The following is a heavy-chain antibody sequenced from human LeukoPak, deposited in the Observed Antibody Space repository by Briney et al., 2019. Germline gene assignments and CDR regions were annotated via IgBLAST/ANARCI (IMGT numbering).Heavy chain of an antibody. J-gene: IGHJ4*02. CDR2: INHSGST. Sequence: SETLSLTCAVYGGSFSGYYWSWLRQPPGKGLEWIGEINHSGSTNYNPSLKSRVTISVDTSKNQFSLKLSSVTAADTAVYYYARGVSSITIFGVVIGRGGFDYWGQGTLVTVSS. D-gene: IGHD3-3*01. CDR3: ARGVSSITIFGVVIGRGGFDY. V-gene: IGHV4-34*01. CDR1: GGSFSGYY.